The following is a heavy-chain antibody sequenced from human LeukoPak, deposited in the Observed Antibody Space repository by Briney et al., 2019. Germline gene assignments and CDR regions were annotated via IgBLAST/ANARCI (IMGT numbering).Heavy chain of an antibody. CDR3: ASDYGSGGYYFA. CDR2: IHHTGST. CDR1: GGSISAYY. D-gene: IGHD3-22*01. V-gene: IGHV4-59*01. Sequence: SETLSLTCRVSGGSISAYYWTWIRQPPGKGLEWIGCIHHTGSTDHNPSLKSRVTISVDTSKNHLSLKLSSVTAADTAVYYCASDYGSGGYYFAWGQGTLVTVSS. J-gene: IGHJ5*02.